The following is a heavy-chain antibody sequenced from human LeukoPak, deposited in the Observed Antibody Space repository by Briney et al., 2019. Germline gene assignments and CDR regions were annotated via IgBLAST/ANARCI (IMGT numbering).Heavy chain of an antibody. D-gene: IGHD3-9*01. CDR1: GFTFTISA. CDR2: LVVGSGNQ. V-gene: IGHV1-58*01. CDR3: AADHYDILTGFMWE. Sequence: SVTVSFPASGFTFTISAVQWVRPARGQRLGWIGWLVVGSGNQNYARKFQQRVTITSYLSTSTAHIELSSLRSEDTAVYYCAADHYDILTGFMWEWGQGTLVTVSS. J-gene: IGHJ4*02.